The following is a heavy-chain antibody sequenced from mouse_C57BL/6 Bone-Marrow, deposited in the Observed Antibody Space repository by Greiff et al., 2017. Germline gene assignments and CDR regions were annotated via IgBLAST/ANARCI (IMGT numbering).Heavy chain of an antibody. D-gene: IGHD2-3*01. CDR3: ARSGGYYEVWYFDV. V-gene: IGHV1-50*01. CDR2: IDPSDSYT. J-gene: IGHJ1*03. Sequence: QVQLKQPGAELVKPGASVKLSCKASGYTFTSYWMQWVKQRPGQGLEWIGEIDPSDSYTNYNQKFKGKATLTVDTSSSTAYMQLSRLTSEDSAVYYCARSGGYYEVWYFDVWGTGTTVTVSS. CDR1: GYTFTSYW.